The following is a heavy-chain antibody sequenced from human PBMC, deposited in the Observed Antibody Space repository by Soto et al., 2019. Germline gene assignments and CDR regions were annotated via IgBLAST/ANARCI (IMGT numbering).Heavy chain of an antibody. Sequence: RGESLKISCKGSGYSFTSYWISWVRQMPGKGLEWMGRIDPSDSYTNYSPSLQGHVTIAAAKSISTAYLQWSSLKASDTAMYYCESQPSGTAAAAFYYFDYWGQGTLVTVSS. CDR3: ESQPSGTAAAAFYYFDY. V-gene: IGHV5-10-1*01. D-gene: IGHD6-13*01. CDR2: IDPSDSYT. CDR1: GYSFTSYW. J-gene: IGHJ4*02.